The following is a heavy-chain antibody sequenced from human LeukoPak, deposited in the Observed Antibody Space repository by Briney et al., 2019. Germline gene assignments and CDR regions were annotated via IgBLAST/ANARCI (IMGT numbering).Heavy chain of an antibody. CDR1: GFTFSSYA. J-gene: IGHJ4*02. V-gene: IGHV3-23*01. CDR2: ISGSGGST. D-gene: IGHD1-26*01. Sequence: GGSLRLSCAASGFTFSSYAMSWVRQAPGKGLEWVSAISGSGGSTYYADSVKGRFTISGDNSKNTLYLQMNSLRAEDTAVYYCAKRGAEVGATVAPGDYWGQGTLVTVSS. CDR3: AKRGAEVGATVAPGDY.